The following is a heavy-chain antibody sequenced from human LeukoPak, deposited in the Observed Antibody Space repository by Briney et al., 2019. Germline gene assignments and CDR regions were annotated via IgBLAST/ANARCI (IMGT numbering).Heavy chain of an antibody. CDR3: ARLRETLRIYCSGGSCYDADDY. J-gene: IGHJ4*02. D-gene: IGHD2-15*01. CDR2: INPNSGGT. Sequence: ASVKVSCKASGYTFTGYYIHWVRQAPGQGLEWMGRINPNSGGTNYAQKFQGRVTMTRDTSISTAYMELSRLRSDDTAVYYCARLRETLRIYCSGGSCYDADDYWGQGTLVTVSS. CDR1: GYTFTGYY. V-gene: IGHV1-2*06.